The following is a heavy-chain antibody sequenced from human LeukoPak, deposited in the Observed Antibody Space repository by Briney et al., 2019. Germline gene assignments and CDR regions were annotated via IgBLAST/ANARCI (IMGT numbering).Heavy chain of an antibody. V-gene: IGHV3-48*03. D-gene: IGHD3-3*01. CDR3: ARGDSNSRPHDY. J-gene: IGHJ4*02. CDR2: IISSDTTI. CDR1: GFTFSSYE. Sequence: PGGSLRLSCAASGFTFSSYEMNWVRQAPGKGLEWVSYIISSDTTIYYADSVKGRFTISRDNAKNSLYLQMNSLRAEDTAVYYCARGDSNSRPHDYWGQGTLVTVSS.